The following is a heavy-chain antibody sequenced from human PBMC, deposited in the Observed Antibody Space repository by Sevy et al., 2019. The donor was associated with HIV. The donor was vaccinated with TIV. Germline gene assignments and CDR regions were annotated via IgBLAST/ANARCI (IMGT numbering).Heavy chain of an antibody. V-gene: IGHV4-59*02. CDR3: TRLDSSGHSDH. D-gene: IGHD3-22*01. Sequence: SETLSLTCTVSDGSVSGYFWSWIRQPPGRGLEWIGNIHHGGTTKYNPSLKSRLTISIDTSKNQFSLILTSATAADTAVYYCTRLDSSGHSDHWGQGTPVTVSS. CDR2: IHHGGTT. CDR1: DGSVSGYF. J-gene: IGHJ4*02.